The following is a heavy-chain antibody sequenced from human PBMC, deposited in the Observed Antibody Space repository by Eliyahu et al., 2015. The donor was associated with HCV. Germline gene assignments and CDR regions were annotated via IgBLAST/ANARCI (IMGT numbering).Heavy chain of an antibody. D-gene: IGHD6-13*01. CDR2: INPNSGGT. Sequence: QVQLVQSGAEVKKPGASVKVSCKASGYTFXGYYMHWVRQAPGQGLEWMGWINPNSGGTNYAQKFQGRVTMTRDTSISTAYMELSRLRSDDTAVYYCARAGYTRIAAAGTRYWGQGTLVTVSS. CDR3: ARAGYTRIAAAGTRY. V-gene: IGHV1-2*02. J-gene: IGHJ4*02. CDR1: GYTFXGYY.